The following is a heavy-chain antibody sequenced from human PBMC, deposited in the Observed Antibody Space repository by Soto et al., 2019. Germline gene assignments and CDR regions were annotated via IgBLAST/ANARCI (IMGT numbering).Heavy chain of an antibody. CDR1: GGSISSGGYS. J-gene: IGHJ4*02. CDR2: IYHSGST. CDR3: ATSQTTVTSYDY. D-gene: IGHD4-17*01. Sequence: QLQLQESGSGLVKPSQTLSLTCAVSGGSISSGGYSWSWIRQPPGKGLEWIGYIYHSGSTYYNPSPKRRVTISVDSSKNQFSLKLSSVTAADTAVYYCATSQTTVTSYDYWGQGTLVTVSS. V-gene: IGHV4-30-2*01.